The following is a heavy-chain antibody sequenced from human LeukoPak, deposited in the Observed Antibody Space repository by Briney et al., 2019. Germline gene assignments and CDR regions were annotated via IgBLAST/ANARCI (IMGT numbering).Heavy chain of an antibody. J-gene: IGHJ4*02. D-gene: IGHD6-19*01. CDR3: ARSLVDSSGWYNYFDY. V-gene: IGHV4-59*01. Sequence: SETLSLTCTVSGGSISSYYWSWIRQPPGKGLEWIGYFYYSGSTNYNPSLKSRVTISVDTSKNQFSLKLSSVTAADTAVYYCARSLVDSSGWYNYFDYWGQGTLVTVSS. CDR2: FYYSGST. CDR1: GGSISSYY.